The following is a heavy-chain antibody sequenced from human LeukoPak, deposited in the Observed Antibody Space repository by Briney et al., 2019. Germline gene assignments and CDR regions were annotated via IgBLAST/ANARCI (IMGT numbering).Heavy chain of an antibody. V-gene: IGHV5-51*01. J-gene: IGHJ4*02. Sequence: GESLKISCQGSEHSFATYWIAWLRQMPGKGLEWMGIIYPSDSDTRYSPSFQGQVTISADKSIKTAYLQWSSLKASDTAMYYCARPLQGIVGATGFDYWGKGTLVTVSS. CDR1: EHSFATYW. CDR2: IYPSDSDT. CDR3: ARPLQGIVGATGFDY. D-gene: IGHD1-26*01.